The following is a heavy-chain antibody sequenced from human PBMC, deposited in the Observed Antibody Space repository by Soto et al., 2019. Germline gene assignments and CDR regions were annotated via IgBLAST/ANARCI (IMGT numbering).Heavy chain of an antibody. J-gene: IGHJ6*02. CDR1: GYSFTSYG. V-gene: IGHV1-18*01. Sequence: GASVKVSCNSAGYSFTSYGISWVRQAPGQGLERMGWISAYNGNTNYAQKPQGRVTMTTDTSTSTAYMELWSLTSDDAPLDYFARRYYDFWSVFYTSYYFGMDVWCQGTTVAVSS. D-gene: IGHD3-3*01. CDR2: ISAYNGNT. CDR3: ARRYYDFWSVFYTSYYFGMDV.